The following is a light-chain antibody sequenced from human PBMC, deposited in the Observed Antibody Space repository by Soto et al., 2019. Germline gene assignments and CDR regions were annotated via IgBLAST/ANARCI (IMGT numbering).Light chain of an antibody. J-gene: IGKJ1*01. Sequence: EIVLTQSPATLSLSPGERATLSCGASQSVSSNYLAWYQQKPGLAPRLLIYDASIRAAGIPDRFSGSGSGTDFTLTIRRLEAEDFAVYYCHHYGSSPPWKFGQGTKVEIK. CDR1: QSVSSNY. CDR3: HHYGSSPPWK. CDR2: DAS. V-gene: IGKV3D-20*01.